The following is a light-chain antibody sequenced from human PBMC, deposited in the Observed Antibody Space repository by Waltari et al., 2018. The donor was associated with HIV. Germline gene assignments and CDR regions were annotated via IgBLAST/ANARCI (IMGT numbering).Light chain of an antibody. CDR3: ASWDDSLIGPV. CDR2: SNN. CDR1: SSNIGSNT. J-gene: IGLJ2*01. Sequence: QSVLTQPPSASGTPGQRVTISCSGSSSNIGSNTVNWYQQLPGTAPKLLINSNNKRPSGVPDRFSGSKSGTSASLAISGLQSDDEADYYCASWDDSLIGPVFGGGTKLTVL. V-gene: IGLV1-44*01.